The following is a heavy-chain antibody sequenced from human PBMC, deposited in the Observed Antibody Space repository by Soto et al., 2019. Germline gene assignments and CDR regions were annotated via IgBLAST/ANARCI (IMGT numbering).Heavy chain of an antibody. CDR3: ARAYSSSRRWTSGWFDP. Sequence: QVQLVQSGAEVKKPGASVKVSCKASGYTFTSYGISWVRQSPGQGREWMGWISAYNGNTNYAQKRQGRVTMTTDTSTSTAYMELRSLRSDDTAVYYCARAYSSSRRWTSGWFDPWGQGTLVTVSS. J-gene: IGHJ5*02. V-gene: IGHV1-18*01. CDR2: ISAYNGNT. D-gene: IGHD6-6*01. CDR1: GYTFTSYG.